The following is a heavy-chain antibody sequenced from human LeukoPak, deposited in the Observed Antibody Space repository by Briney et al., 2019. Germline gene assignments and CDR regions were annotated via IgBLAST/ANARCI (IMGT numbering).Heavy chain of an antibody. CDR2: ISVSGGST. Sequence: AGGSLRLSCAASAFTFSRYVMIWVRQAPGKGLEWVSGISVSGGSTYYADSVKGRFTISRDNSKNTLYLQMNSLRAEDTAVYYCARATQYCSGGSCYDTWFDPWGQGALVTVSS. CDR3: ARATQYCSGGSCYDTWFDP. CDR1: AFTFSRYV. D-gene: IGHD2-15*01. V-gene: IGHV3-23*01. J-gene: IGHJ5*02.